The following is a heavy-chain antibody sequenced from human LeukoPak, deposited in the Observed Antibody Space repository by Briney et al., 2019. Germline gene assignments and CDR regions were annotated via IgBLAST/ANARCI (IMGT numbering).Heavy chain of an antibody. J-gene: IGHJ3*02. V-gene: IGHV4-39*02. CDR1: GGSISSSSYY. CDR2: IYYSGST. CDR3: ARDYAGAESDAFDI. D-gene: IGHD2-2*01. Sequence: SETLSLTCTVSGGSISSSSYYWGWIRQPPGKGLEWIGSIYYSGSTYYNPSLKSRVTISVDTSKNQFSLKLSSVTAADTAVYYCARDYAGAESDAFDIWGQGTMVTVSS.